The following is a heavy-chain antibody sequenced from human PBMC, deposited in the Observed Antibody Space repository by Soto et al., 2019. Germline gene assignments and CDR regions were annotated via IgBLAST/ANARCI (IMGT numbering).Heavy chain of an antibody. CDR3: ARFYYDSSGYLPSPYYYYYGMNV. Sequence: GGSLRLSCAASGFTFSSYWMSWVRQAPGKGLEWVTNIKQDGSEKYYVDSVKGRFTISRDNAKNSLYLQMNSLRAEDTAVYYCARFYYDSSGYLPSPYYYYYGMNVWGQGTTVTVSS. D-gene: IGHD3-22*01. J-gene: IGHJ6*02. CDR2: IKQDGSEK. CDR1: GFTFSSYW. V-gene: IGHV3-7*04.